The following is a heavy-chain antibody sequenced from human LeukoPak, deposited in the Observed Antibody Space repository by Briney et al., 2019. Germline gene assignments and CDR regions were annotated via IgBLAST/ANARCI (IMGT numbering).Heavy chain of an antibody. Sequence: LSCAASGFTFSSYGMHWVRQAPGKGLEWVAVISYDGSNKYYADSVKGRFTISRDNSKNTLYLQMNSLRAEDTAVYYCAKDFIAVPGYWGQGTLVTVSS. J-gene: IGHJ4*02. D-gene: IGHD6-19*01. CDR1: GFTFSSYG. CDR2: ISYDGSNK. CDR3: AKDFIAVPGY. V-gene: IGHV3-30*18.